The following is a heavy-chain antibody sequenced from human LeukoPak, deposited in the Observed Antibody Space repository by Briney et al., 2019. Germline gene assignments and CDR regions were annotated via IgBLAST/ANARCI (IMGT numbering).Heavy chain of an antibody. CDR2: IKQDGSAK. J-gene: IGHJ4*02. Sequence: GGSLRLSCAASGFSFSSYWMSWVRQAPVKGLEWVAQIKQDGSAKYYVDSVKGRFTTSRDNAKNALYLQMDSLRAEDTAVYYCARDRIYYASGTYNFDYWGQGTLVTVSS. CDR3: ARDRIYYASGTYNFDY. V-gene: IGHV3-7*01. CDR1: GFSFSSYW. D-gene: IGHD3-10*01.